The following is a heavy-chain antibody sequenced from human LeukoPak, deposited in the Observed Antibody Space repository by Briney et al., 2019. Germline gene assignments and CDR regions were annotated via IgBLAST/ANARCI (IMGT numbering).Heavy chain of an antibody. CDR2: IYYTGST. J-gene: IGHJ4*02. V-gene: IGHV4-39*01. D-gene: IGHD6-13*01. CDR3: ASSPGTASSWYHHDY. Sequence: KSSETLSLTCTVSGGSISSSTYYWGWIRQPPGKGLEWIGSIYYTGSTYYNPSLKSRVTISVDTSKNQFSLKLSSVSAVDTAVYYCASSPGTASSWYHHDYWGQGTLVTVSS. CDR1: GGSISSSTYY.